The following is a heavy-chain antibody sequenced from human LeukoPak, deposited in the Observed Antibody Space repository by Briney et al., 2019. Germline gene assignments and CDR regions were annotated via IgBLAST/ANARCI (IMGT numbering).Heavy chain of an antibody. CDR3: ARLSDGYNTNWFDP. J-gene: IGHJ5*02. D-gene: IGHD5-24*01. V-gene: IGHV4-59*08. Sequence: SETLSLTCAVYGGSFSSYYWSWIRQPPGKGLEWIGYIYYSGSTNYNPSLKSRVTISVDTSKNQFSLKLSSVTAADTAVYYCARLSDGYNTNWFDPWGQGTLVTVSS. CDR2: IYYSGST. CDR1: GGSFSSYY.